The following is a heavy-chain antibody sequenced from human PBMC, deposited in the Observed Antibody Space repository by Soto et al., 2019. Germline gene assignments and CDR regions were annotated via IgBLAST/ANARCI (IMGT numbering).Heavy chain of an antibody. Sequence: SETLSLTCAVSGGSISSGGYSWSWIRQPPGKGLERIGYIYHSGSTYYNPSLKSRVTISVDRSKNQFFLKLSSVTAADTAVYYCARDLYCSGGSCYTYYYGMDVWGQGTTVTVSS. CDR2: IYHSGST. J-gene: IGHJ6*02. D-gene: IGHD2-15*01. V-gene: IGHV4-30-2*01. CDR3: ARDLYCSGGSCYTYYYGMDV. CDR1: GGSISSGGYS.